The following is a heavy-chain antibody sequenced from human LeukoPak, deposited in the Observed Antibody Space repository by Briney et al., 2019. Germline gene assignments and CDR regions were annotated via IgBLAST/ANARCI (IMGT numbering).Heavy chain of an antibody. V-gene: IGHV3-33*01. CDR3: ARVAGSHNWFDP. CDR1: GFTFSSYG. CDR2: IWYDGSKK. D-gene: IGHD3-10*01. J-gene: IGHJ5*02. Sequence: GGSLRLSCAASGFTFSSYGMHWVRQAPGKGLGWVAVIWYDGSKKYYADSVKGRFTISRDNSKNTLYLQINSLRAEDTAVYYCARVAGSHNWFDPWGQGTLVTVSS.